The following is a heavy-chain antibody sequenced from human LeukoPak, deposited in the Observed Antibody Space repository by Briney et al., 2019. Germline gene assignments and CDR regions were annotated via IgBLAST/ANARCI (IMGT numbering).Heavy chain of an antibody. D-gene: IGHD2-2*01. Sequence: GGSPRLSCAASGFTFTSYAISWVRQAPGKGLEWVSSISGRSSYIFYADSVKGRFTISRDNAENSLYLLLNSLRVEDTAVYYCARGSTLGSCTSSSCHNWFDPWGQGTLVTVSS. V-gene: IGHV3-21*01. J-gene: IGHJ5*02. CDR3: ARGSTLGSCTSSSCHNWFDP. CDR2: ISGRSSYI. CDR1: GFTFTSYA.